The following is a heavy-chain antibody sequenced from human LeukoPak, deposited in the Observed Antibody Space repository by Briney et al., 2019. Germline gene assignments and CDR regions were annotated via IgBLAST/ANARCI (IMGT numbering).Heavy chain of an antibody. CDR1: GFTLSSYS. Sequence: GGSLRLSCATSGFTLSSYSMNWVRQAPGMGLEWVSYISSGSTTIYYADSVKGRFTISRDNAKNSLYLQMNSLRAEDTAVYYCARDVEQWLVRVYYFDYWGQGTLVTVSS. CDR2: ISSGSTTI. D-gene: IGHD6-19*01. CDR3: ARDVEQWLVRVYYFDY. J-gene: IGHJ4*02. V-gene: IGHV3-48*01.